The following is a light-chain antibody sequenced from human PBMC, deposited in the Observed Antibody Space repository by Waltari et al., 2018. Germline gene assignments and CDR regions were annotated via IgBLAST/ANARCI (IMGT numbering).Light chain of an antibody. CDR1: QSVTSN. CDR3: QQYNNLPPWT. V-gene: IGKV3-15*01. CDR2: DAS. Sequence: EIVMTQSPATLSVSPGERATLSCRASQSVTSNLAWYQQKPGQAPRLLINDASTRATGIPARFSGSGSGTEFTLTISSLQSEDFAVYYCQQYNNLPPWTFGQGTTVEIK. J-gene: IGKJ1*01.